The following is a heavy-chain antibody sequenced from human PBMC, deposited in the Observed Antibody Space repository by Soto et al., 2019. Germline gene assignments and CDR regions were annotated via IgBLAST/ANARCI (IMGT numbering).Heavy chain of an antibody. CDR1: GGSISSYY. CDR2: IYYSGST. V-gene: IGHV4-59*08. CDR3: ARTKYCSGGSCYPVDAFDI. Sequence: SETLSLTCTVSGGSISSYYWSWIRQPPGKGLEWIGYIYYSGSTNYNPSLKSRVTISVDTSKNQFSLKLSSVTAADTAVYYCARTKYCSGGSCYPVDAFDIWGQGTMVTV. J-gene: IGHJ3*02. D-gene: IGHD2-15*01.